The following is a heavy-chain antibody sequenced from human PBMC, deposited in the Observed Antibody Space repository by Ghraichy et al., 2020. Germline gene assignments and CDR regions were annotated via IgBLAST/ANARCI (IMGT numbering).Heavy chain of an antibody. V-gene: IGHV4-59*08. D-gene: IGHD2-15*01. CDR1: GGSVRSSY. J-gene: IGHJ3*02. Sequence: SQTLSLTCTVSGGSVRSSYWSWIRQPPGKALEWIGCAHHTGCTNYSPSLKSRLTTSVDTSKNQFSLKLTSVTASDTAVYYCARGFYDSAGYSNAFDIWGQGAVVTVSS. CDR3: ARGFYDSAGYSNAFDI. CDR2: AHHTGCT.